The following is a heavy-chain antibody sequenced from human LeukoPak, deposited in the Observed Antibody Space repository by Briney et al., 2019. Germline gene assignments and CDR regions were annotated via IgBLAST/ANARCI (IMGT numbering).Heavy chain of an antibody. CDR2: INWNSNTI. CDR1: GFTFDDYF. D-gene: IGHD4-17*01. J-gene: IGHJ4*02. V-gene: IGHV3-9*01. CDR3: AKNGNYGDYFDY. Sequence: GRSLRLSCAASGFTFDDYFMHWVRQAPGKGLEWVSGINWNSNTIRYADSVKGRFTISRDNAKNSLYLQMNSLRAEDTALCYCAKNGNYGDYFDYWGQGTLVTVSS.